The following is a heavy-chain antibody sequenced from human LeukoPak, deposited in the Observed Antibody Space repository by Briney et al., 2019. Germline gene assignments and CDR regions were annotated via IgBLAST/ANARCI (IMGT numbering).Heavy chain of an antibody. CDR2: INTNTGNP. CDR1: GYTFTSYA. J-gene: IGHJ4*02. D-gene: IGHD3-22*01. V-gene: IGHV7-4-1*02. Sequence: ASVKASCKASGYTFTSYAMNWVRQAPGQGLEWMGWINTNTGNPTYAQGFTGRFVFSLDTSVSTAYLQISSLKAEDTAVYYCARDLVYYDSSGYYPDLDYWGQGTLVTVSS. CDR3: ARDLVYYDSSGYYPDLDY.